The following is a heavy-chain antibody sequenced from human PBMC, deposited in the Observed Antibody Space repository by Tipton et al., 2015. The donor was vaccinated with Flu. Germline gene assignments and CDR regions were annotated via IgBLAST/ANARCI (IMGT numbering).Heavy chain of an antibody. CDR2: ISGSGGST. CDR3: ASAHFDTIFGVVPGDY. J-gene: IGHJ4*02. Sequence: GSLRLSCAASGFTFSSYAMSWVRQAPGKGLEWVSAISGSGGSTYYADSVKGRFTISRDNAKNSLYLQMNSLRAEDTAVYYCASAHFDTIFGVVPGDYWGQGTLVPVPS. D-gene: IGHD3-3*01. V-gene: IGHV3-23*01. CDR1: GFTFSSYA.